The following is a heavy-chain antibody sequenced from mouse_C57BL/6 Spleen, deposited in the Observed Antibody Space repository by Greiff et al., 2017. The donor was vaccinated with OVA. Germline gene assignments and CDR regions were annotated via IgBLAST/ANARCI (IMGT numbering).Heavy chain of an antibody. V-gene: IGHV5-12*01. CDR2: ISNGGGST. D-gene: IGHD1-1*01. CDR3: ARRYYGSSEGFAY. Sequence: EVKLVESGGGLVQPGGSLKLSCAASGFTFSDYYMYWVRQTPEKRLEWVAYISNGGGSTYYPDTVKGRFTISRDNAKNTLYLQMSRLKSEDTAMYYCARRYYGSSEGFAYWGQGTLVTVSA. CDR1: GFTFSDYY. J-gene: IGHJ3*01.